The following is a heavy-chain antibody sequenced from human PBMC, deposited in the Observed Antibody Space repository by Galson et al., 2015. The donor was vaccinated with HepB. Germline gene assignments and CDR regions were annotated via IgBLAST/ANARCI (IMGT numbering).Heavy chain of an antibody. CDR1: GDSVSSNSAA. CDR2: TNYRSKWYN. Sequence: CAISGDSVSSNSAAWTWIRQSPSRGLEWLGRTNYRSKWYNDYALSVKSRITINPDTSKNQFSLQLNSVTPEDTAVYYCARATPTGQFDYWVQGTLVTVSS. CDR3: ARATPTGQFDY. D-gene: IGHD1-1*01. V-gene: IGHV6-1*01. J-gene: IGHJ4*02.